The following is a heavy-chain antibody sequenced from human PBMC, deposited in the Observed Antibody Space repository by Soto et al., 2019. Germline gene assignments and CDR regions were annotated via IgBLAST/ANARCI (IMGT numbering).Heavy chain of an antibody. D-gene: IGHD2-8*01. J-gene: IGHJ6*02. V-gene: IGHV3-33*01. CDR3: ARDKCTNGVCSRGAGMDV. CDR1: GFTFSSYG. CDR2: IWYDGSNK. Sequence: QTGGSLRLSCAASGFTFSSYGMHWVRQAPGKGLEWVAVIWYDGSNKYYADSVKGRFTISRDNSKNTLYLQMNSLRAEDTAVYYCARDKCTNGVCSRGAGMDVWGQGTTVTVSS.